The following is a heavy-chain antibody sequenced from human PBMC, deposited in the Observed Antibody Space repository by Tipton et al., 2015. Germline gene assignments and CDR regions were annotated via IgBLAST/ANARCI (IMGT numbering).Heavy chain of an antibody. V-gene: IGHV1-69*01. J-gene: IGHJ4*02. CDR2: IIPIFDAA. D-gene: IGHD2-2*01. Sequence: QLVQSGAEVKKPGSSVKVSCKASGGTFSGYTFSWVRQAPGQGLEWMGGIIPIFDAATYAQKFQGRITITADQSTTTAYMEVSSLRSEDTAVFYCARRSQLLLFDYWGQGTLVTVSS. CDR3: ARRSQLLLFDY. CDR1: GGTFSGYT.